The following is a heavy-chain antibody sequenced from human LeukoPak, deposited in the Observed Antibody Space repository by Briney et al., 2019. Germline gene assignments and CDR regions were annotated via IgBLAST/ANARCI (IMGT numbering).Heavy chain of an antibody. CDR3: ASQYSSSHPAPFDY. V-gene: IGHV4-61*02. D-gene: IGHD6-6*01. Sequence: SETLSLTCTVSGGSISSGSYYWSWIRQPAGKGLEWIGRIYTSGSTNYNPSLKSRVTISVDTSKNQFSLQLSSVTAADTAVYYCASQYSSSHPAPFDYWGQGTLVTVSS. CDR1: GGSISSGSYY. J-gene: IGHJ4*02. CDR2: IYTSGST.